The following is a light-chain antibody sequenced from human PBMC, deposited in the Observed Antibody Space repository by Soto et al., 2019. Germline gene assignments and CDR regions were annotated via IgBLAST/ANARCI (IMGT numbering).Light chain of an antibody. J-gene: IGKJ5*01. Sequence: EIVLTQSPAALSVSPGEGATLSSRASQSVSSNLAWYQQKPGQAPRLLISEASNRATGIPARFSGSGSGPDFTLTISSLEPEDFAVYYCQQRSKWPITFGQGTRL. CDR1: QSVSSN. V-gene: IGKV3-11*01. CDR2: EAS. CDR3: QQRSKWPIT.